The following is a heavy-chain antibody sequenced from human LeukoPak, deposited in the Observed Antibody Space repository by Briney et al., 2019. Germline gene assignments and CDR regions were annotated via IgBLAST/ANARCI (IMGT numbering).Heavy chain of an antibody. CDR3: ARDTPSQRAVAATKGVIDY. CDR1: GGTFSSYA. J-gene: IGHJ4*02. D-gene: IGHD6-19*01. V-gene: IGHV1-69*13. Sequence: ASVKVSCKASGGTFSSYAISWVRQAPGQGLEWMGGIIPIFGTANYAQKFQGRVTITADESTSPAYMELRSLRSDDTAVYYCARDTPSQRAVAATKGVIDYWGQGTLVTVSS. CDR2: IIPIFGTA.